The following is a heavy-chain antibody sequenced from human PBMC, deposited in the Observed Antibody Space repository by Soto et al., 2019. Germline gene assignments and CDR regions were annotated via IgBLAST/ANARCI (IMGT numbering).Heavy chain of an antibody. V-gene: IGHV3-21*01. D-gene: IGHD6-13*01. CDR2: ISSSSSYI. CDR1: GFTFSSYS. Sequence: EVQLVESGGGLVKPGGSLRLSCAASGFTFSSYSMNWVRQAPGKGLEWVSSISSSSSYIYYADSVKGRFTISRDNAKNSLYRQMNSLRAEDTAVYYCARDWAAGTTGFAYWGQGTLVTVSS. CDR3: ARDWAAGTTGFAY. J-gene: IGHJ4*02.